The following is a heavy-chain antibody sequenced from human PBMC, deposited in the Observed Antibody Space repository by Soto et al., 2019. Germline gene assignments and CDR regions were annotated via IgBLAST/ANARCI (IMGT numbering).Heavy chain of an antibody. CDR3: AKYIVATIMGPPFDY. CDR1: GFSFNSYA. CDR2: ISGSGGST. Sequence: PGGSLRLSCAASGFSFNSYAMSWVRQAPGKGLEWVSAISGSGGSTYYADSVKGRFTISRDNSKNTLYLQMNSLRAEDTAVYYCAKYIVATIMGPPFDYWGQGTLVTVSS. D-gene: IGHD5-12*01. J-gene: IGHJ4*02. V-gene: IGHV3-23*01.